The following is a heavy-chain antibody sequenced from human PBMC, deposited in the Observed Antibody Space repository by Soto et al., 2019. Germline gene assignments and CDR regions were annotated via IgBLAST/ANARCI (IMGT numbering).Heavy chain of an antibody. D-gene: IGHD5-18*01. CDR2: IWYDGSNK. CDR3: ARDLGRGYSYEAVDY. CDR1: GFTFSSSG. V-gene: IGHV3-33*01. J-gene: IGHJ4*02. Sequence: QVQLVESGGGVVQPGRSLRLSCAASGFTFSSSGMHWVRQAPGKGLEWVAVIWYDGSNKYYADSVKGRFTISRDNSKNTLYLQMNSLRAEDTAVYYCARDLGRGYSYEAVDYWGQGTLVTVSS.